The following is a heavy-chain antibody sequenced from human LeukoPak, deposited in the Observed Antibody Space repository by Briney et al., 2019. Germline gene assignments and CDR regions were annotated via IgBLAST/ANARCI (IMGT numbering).Heavy chain of an antibody. V-gene: IGHV4-34*01. Sequence: SETLSLTCAVYGGSFSGYYWSWIRQPPGKGLEWIGEINHSGSTNYNPSLKSRVTISVDTSKNQFSLKLSSVTAADTAVCYCASGYDFWSGYYLRYWGQGTLVTVSS. J-gene: IGHJ4*02. CDR1: GGSFSGYY. D-gene: IGHD3-3*01. CDR3: ASGYDFWSGYYLRY. CDR2: INHSGST.